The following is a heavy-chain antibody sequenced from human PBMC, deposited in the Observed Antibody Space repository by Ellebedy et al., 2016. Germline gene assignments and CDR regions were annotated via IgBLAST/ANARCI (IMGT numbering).Heavy chain of an antibody. Sequence: SETLSLXCTVSGGSISSYYWSWIRQPPGKGLEWIGYIYYSGSTNYNPSLKSRVTISVDTSKNQFSLKLSSVTAADTAVYYCARGVGRGHTLGYGMDVWGQGTTVTVSS. CDR3: ARGVGRGHTLGYGMDV. J-gene: IGHJ6*02. CDR1: GGSISSYY. CDR2: IYYSGST. D-gene: IGHD2-15*01. V-gene: IGHV4-59*13.